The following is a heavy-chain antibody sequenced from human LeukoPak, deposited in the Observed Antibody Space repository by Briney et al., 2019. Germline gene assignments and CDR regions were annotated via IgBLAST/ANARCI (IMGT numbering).Heavy chain of an antibody. CDR2: LSGSGDST. Sequence: GGSLRLSCAASGFTFSNYAMSWVRQAPGKGLEWVSTLSGSGDSTYYADSVRGRFTISRDNSKNTPYLQMNSLRAEDTAVYYCARGTYYYDSSGSFDYWGQGTLVTVSS. V-gene: IGHV3-23*01. D-gene: IGHD3-22*01. CDR1: GFTFSNYA. CDR3: ARGTYYYDSSGSFDY. J-gene: IGHJ4*02.